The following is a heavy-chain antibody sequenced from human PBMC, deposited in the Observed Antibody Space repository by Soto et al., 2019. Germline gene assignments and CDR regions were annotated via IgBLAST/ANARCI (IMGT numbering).Heavy chain of an antibody. J-gene: IGHJ5*02. CDR2: IIPIFGTA. CDR1: GGTFSSYA. V-gene: IGHV1-69*13. CDR3: ARDLGIVVVPAAIGNWFDH. D-gene: IGHD2-2*01. Sequence: SVKVSCKASGGTFSSYAISWVRQAPGQGLEWMGGIIPIFGTANYAQKFQGRVTITADESTSTAYMELSSLRSEDTAVYYCARDLGIVVVPAAIGNWFDHWGQGTLVTVSS.